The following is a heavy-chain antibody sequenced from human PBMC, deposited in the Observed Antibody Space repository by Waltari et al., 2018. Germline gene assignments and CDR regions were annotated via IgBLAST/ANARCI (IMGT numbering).Heavy chain of an antibody. J-gene: IGHJ4*02. Sequence: EVQLVEAGGGLEQPGGSLRLSCEASGFDFTTYGMNWVRQAPGKGLEWISYISRRSDTTYYADSVKGRFTISRDNFQRSLYLEMNSLRVEDTAVYYCARDGSGWYYFDRWGQGTLVTIAS. CDR1: GFDFTTYG. CDR2: ISRRSDTT. V-gene: IGHV3-48*01. D-gene: IGHD6-19*01. CDR3: ARDGSGWYYFDR.